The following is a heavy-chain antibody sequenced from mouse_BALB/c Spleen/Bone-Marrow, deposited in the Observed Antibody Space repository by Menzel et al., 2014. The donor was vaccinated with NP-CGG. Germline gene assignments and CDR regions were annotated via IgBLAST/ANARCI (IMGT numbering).Heavy chain of an antibody. CDR3: ARVYGNYDAMDY. D-gene: IGHD2-1*01. V-gene: IGHV1-4*01. J-gene: IGHJ4*01. CDR1: GYTFTTYT. CDR2: INPSSGYT. Sequence: QVQLKQSGAELARPGASVKMSCRASGYTFTTYTMHWVKQRPGQGLAWIGYINPSSGYTYYNQKFKDKATLTADKSSSAAYLQLSSLTSEDSAVYYCARVYGNYDAMDYWGQGTSVTVSS.